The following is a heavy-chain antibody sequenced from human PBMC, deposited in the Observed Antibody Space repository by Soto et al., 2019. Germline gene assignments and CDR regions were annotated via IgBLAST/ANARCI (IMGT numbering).Heavy chain of an antibody. V-gene: IGHV4-31*01. CDR1: GGSLTSCGNN. CDR2: IFYTGTT. CDR3: EIVTTLFGVAMQTGFNP. J-gene: IGHJ5*02. D-gene: IGHD3-3*01. Sequence: TVSGGSLTSCGNNWYWIRQDPEKGLEWIGYIFYTGTTRYNSALQSLVSISVDSTKNHFSLKVTSVTPDETAVYYCEIVTTLFGVAMQTGFNPWSPVTLVTVS.